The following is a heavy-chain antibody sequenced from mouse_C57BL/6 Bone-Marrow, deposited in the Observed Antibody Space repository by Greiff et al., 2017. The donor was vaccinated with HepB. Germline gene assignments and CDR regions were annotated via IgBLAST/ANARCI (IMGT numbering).Heavy chain of an antibody. CDR2: IDPSDSYT. V-gene: IGHV1-69*01. CDR1: GYTFTSYW. Sequence: QVQLQQPGAELVMPGASVKLSCKASGYTFTSYWMHWVKQRPGQGLEWIGEIDPSDSYTNYNQKFKGKSTLTVDKSSSTAYMQLSSLTSEDSAVYYCARRGHYYRPGSGYFDVWGTGTTVTGSS. J-gene: IGHJ1*03. CDR3: ARRGHYYRPGSGYFDV. D-gene: IGHD1-2*01.